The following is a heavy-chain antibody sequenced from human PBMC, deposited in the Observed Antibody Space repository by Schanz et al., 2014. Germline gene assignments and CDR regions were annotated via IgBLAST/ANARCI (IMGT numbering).Heavy chain of an antibody. Sequence: EVHLVESGGGLVQPGGSLRLSCAASTFTFSSDWMSWVRQAPGKGLEWVSAISASGGTTYYADSVKGRFTISRDNSKNTLYLQMNSLRAEDTAVYYCARKVVATIGGYYDNGGQGTLVAVSA. CDR1: TFTFSSDW. J-gene: IGHJ4*02. CDR3: ARKVVATIGGYYDN. V-gene: IGHV3-23*04. D-gene: IGHD5-12*01. CDR2: ISASGGTT.